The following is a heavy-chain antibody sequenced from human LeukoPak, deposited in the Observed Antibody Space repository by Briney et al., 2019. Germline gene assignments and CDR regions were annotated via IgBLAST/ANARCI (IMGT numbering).Heavy chain of an antibody. Sequence: SVKVSCKASGGTFSSYAISWVRQAPGQGLEWMGGIIPIFGTANYAQKFQGRVTITTDESTSTAYMELSSLRSEDTAVYYCARVITPGSYYNVYDYWGQGTLVTVSS. J-gene: IGHJ4*02. V-gene: IGHV1-69*05. CDR2: IIPIFGTA. CDR1: GGTFSSYA. CDR3: ARVITPGSYYNVYDY. D-gene: IGHD3-10*01.